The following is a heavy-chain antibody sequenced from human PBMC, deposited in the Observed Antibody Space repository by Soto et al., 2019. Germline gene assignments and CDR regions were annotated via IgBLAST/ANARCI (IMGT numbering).Heavy chain of an antibody. Sequence: XEFLGLSHAASGFPFNNYAMTWVRQAPGKGLEWVSAISGSVDTAYYADSVRGRFTISRDNSKNTLYLQLNSLRTEDTAVYYCTKRVVVDATQSGKGTYFDQWGQGKLVTVSS. J-gene: IGHJ4*02. CDR2: ISGSVDTA. V-gene: IGHV3-23*01. CDR1: GFPFNNYA. D-gene: IGHD2-15*01. CDR3: TKRVVVDATQSGKGTYFDQ.